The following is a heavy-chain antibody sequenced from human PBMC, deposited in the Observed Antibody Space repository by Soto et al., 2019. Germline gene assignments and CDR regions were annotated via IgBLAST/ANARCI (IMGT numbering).Heavy chain of an antibody. V-gene: IGHV3-66*01. CDR3: ARDPSSSWYRNYYGMDV. Sequence: EVQLVESGGGLVQPGGSLRLSCAASGFTVSSNYMSWVRQAPGKGLEWVSVIYSGGSTYYADSVKGRFTISRDNSKNTLYLQMNSLRAEDTAVYYCARDPSSSWYRNYYGMDVWGQGTTVTVSS. CDR1: GFTVSSNY. CDR2: IYSGGST. D-gene: IGHD6-13*01. J-gene: IGHJ6*02.